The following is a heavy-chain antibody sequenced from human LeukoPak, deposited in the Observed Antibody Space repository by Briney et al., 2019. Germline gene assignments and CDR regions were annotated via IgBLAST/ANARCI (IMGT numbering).Heavy chain of an antibody. D-gene: IGHD1-26*01. CDR2: ISSNGGST. CDR1: GFTFSSYA. Sequence: GGSLRLSCAASGFTFSSYAMHWVRQAPGKGLEYVSAISSNGGSTYYANSVKGRFTISRDNSKSTLYLQMGSLRAEDMAVYYCARDHIVLNYYYGMDVWGQGTAVTVSS. CDR3: ARDHIVLNYYYGMDV. J-gene: IGHJ6*02. V-gene: IGHV3-64*01.